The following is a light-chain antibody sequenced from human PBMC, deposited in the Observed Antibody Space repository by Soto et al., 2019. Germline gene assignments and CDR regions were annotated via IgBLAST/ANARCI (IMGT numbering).Light chain of an antibody. V-gene: IGLV1-44*01. Sequence: QSVLTQPPSASATPGQTVTISCSGRYSNIGSNFVSWYQRLPGTAPKLLIYSINQRPSGVPDRFSGSKSGTSASLTISGLQSEEEADYFGSSWDDSLAGPVFGGGTKVTVL. J-gene: IGLJ3*02. CDR3: SSWDDSLAGPV. CDR2: SIN. CDR1: YSNIGSNF.